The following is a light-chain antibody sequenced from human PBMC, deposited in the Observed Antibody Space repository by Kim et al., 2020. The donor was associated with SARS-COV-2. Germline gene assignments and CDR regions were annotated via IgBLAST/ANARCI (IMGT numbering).Light chain of an antibody. CDR1: SSDVGSYNL. CDR2: EVS. V-gene: IGLV2-23*02. Sequence: QSALTQPASVSGSPGQSITMSCTGTSSDVGSYNLVSWYQPHPGKAPKLMVSEVSKRPSGVSDRFSCSKSGNTASLTISGLQAEDEADYYCCSYVGNSIYVFGTGTKVTVL. CDR3: CSYVGNSIYV. J-gene: IGLJ1*01.